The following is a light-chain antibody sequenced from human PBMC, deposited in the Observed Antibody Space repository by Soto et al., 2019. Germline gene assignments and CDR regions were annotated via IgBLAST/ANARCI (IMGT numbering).Light chain of an antibody. V-gene: IGKV3-20*01. J-gene: IGKJ1*01. CDR3: QQYGSSPRT. Sequence: EIVLTQSPGTLSLSPEERATLSCRASQSVSSSFLAWYQHKPGQAPRLLISGASSRATGIPDRFSGSGSGTDFTLTISRLEPEDFAVYYCQQYGSSPRTFGQGTKVDI. CDR2: GAS. CDR1: QSVSSSF.